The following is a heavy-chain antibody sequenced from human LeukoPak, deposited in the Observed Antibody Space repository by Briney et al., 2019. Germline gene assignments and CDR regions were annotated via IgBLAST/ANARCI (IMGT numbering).Heavy chain of an antibody. CDR1: GRSISSYY. D-gene: IGHD1-20*01. CDR3: ARGLNWNDRWFDS. J-gene: IGHJ5*01. CDR2: IDYSGST. V-gene: IGHV4-59*01. Sequence: ASETLSLPCSVSGRSISSYYWSWIRESPGKGLEWIGYIDYSGSTNYNPSLKSRVTISLDTSKKQFSLKLSSVTAADTAVYYCARGLNWNDRWFDSWGQGTLVTVSS.